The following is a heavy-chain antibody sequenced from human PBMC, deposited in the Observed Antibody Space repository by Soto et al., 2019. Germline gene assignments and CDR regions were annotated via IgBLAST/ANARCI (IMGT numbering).Heavy chain of an antibody. CDR2: IYYSGST. CDR1: GGSISSGGYY. Sequence: LSLTCTVSGGSISSGGYYWSWIRQHPGKGLEWIGYIYYSGSTYYNPSLKSRVTISVDTSKNQFSLKLSSVTAADTAVYYCARSCSGGSCYLYYYYGMDVWGQGTTVTVSS. CDR3: ARSCSGGSCYLYYYYGMDV. J-gene: IGHJ6*02. D-gene: IGHD2-15*01. V-gene: IGHV4-31*03.